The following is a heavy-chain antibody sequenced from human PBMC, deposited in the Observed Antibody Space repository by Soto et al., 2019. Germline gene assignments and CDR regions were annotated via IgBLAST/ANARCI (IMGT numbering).Heavy chain of an antibody. J-gene: IGHJ6*02. Sequence: GGSLRLSCAASGFTFSSYAMHWVRQAPGKGLEWVAVISYDGSNKYYADSVKGRLTISRDNSKNTLYLQMNSLRAEDTAVYYCAREHHVLRFSVSGRYYYYGMDVWGQGATVTVSS. D-gene: IGHD3-3*01. CDR3: AREHHVLRFSVSGRYYYYGMDV. CDR1: GFTFSSYA. V-gene: IGHV3-30-3*01. CDR2: ISYDGSNK.